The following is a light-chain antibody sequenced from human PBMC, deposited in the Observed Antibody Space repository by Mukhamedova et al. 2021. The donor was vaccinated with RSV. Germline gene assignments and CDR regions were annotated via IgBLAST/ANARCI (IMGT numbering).Light chain of an antibody. J-gene: IGLJ2*01. CDR3: QSYNSSNHII. CDR2: DVS. V-gene: IGLV6-57*02. Sequence: QQHPGKAPKLMIYDVSKRPSGVSNRFSGSIDRSSNSASLTISGLKTEDEADYYCQSYNSSNHIIFGGGTKLAVL.